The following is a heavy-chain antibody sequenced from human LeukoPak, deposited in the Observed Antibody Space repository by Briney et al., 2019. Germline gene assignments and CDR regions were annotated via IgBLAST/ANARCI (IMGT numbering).Heavy chain of an antibody. V-gene: IGHV3-53*01. CDR1: GFTVSSNY. CDR2: IYSGGST. J-gene: IGHJ4*02. Sequence: PGGSLRLSCAASGFTVSSNYMSWVRQAPGKGLEWVSVIYSGGSTYYADSVKGRFTISRDNAKNSMHLQMNSLRAEDTATYYCARGRPLWFGELGYFDYWGQGTLVTVSS. CDR3: ARGRPLWFGELGYFDY. D-gene: IGHD3-10*01.